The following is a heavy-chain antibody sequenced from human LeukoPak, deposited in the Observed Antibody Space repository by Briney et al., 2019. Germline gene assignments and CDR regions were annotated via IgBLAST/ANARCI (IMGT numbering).Heavy chain of an antibody. CDR1: GYTFTSYG. CDR3: ARTPTYYYYYMDV. J-gene: IGHJ6*03. V-gene: IGHV1-18*01. D-gene: IGHD4-17*01. Sequence: ASVKVSCKASGYTFTSYGISWVRQAPGQGLEWMGCISVYNGNTNYAQKLQGRVTMTTDTSTSTAYMELRSLRSDDTAVYYCARTPTYYYYYMDVWGKGTTVTVSS. CDR2: ISVYNGNT.